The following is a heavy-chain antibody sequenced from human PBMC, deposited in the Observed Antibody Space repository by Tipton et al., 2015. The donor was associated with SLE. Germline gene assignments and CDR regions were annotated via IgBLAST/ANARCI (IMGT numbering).Heavy chain of an antibody. Sequence: GSLRLSCAASGFIFSNYGIHWVRQAPGKGLEWVANIKEDGSEKYYVDSVKGRFTISRDNSKNTLYLQMHSLRAEDTALYYCASNSMTHDYWGQGTLVTVSS. V-gene: IGHV3-7*03. CDR2: IKEDGSEK. CDR3: ASNSMTHDY. CDR1: GFIFSNYG. J-gene: IGHJ4*02. D-gene: IGHD2-21*02.